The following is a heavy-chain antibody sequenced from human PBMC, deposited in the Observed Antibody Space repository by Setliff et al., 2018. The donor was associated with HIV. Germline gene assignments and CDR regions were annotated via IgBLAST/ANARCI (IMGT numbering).Heavy chain of an antibody. V-gene: IGHV4-39*01. J-gene: IGHJ5*02. Sequence: SETLSLTCTVSGGSMNSSSYYWGWIRQPPGKGLEWLGSIYYSGRTYDNPSLKSRVTLSVDTSKNQLFLKLNSVTAADTAVYYCSRSDFWVGYAALYNWFDPWGQGTLVTVSS. CDR2: IYYSGRT. D-gene: IGHD3-3*01. CDR1: GGSMNSSSYY. CDR3: SRSDFWVGYAALYNWFDP.